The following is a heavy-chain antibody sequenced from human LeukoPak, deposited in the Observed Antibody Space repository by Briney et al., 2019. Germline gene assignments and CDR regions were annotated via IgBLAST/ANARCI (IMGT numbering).Heavy chain of an antibody. CDR3: AKDSEVLRFLEWSIRGAFDI. CDR1: GFTFSSYA. J-gene: IGHJ3*02. D-gene: IGHD3-3*01. CDR2: ISGSGGST. V-gene: IGHV3-23*01. Sequence: GGSLRLSCAASGFTFSSYAMSWVRQAPGKGLEWVSAISGSGGSTYYADSVKGRFTISRDNSKNTLYLQMNSLRAEDTAVYYCAKDSEVLRFLEWSIRGAFDIWGQGTMVTVSS.